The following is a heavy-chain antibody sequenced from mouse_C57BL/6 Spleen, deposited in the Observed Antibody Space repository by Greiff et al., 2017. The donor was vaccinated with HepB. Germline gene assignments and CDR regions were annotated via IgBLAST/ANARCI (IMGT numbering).Heavy chain of an antibody. D-gene: IGHD1-1*01. CDR2: INPSSGYT. CDR3: ARSLWGNTVGMDY. V-gene: IGHV1-4*01. CDR1: GYTFTSYT. J-gene: IGHJ4*01. Sequence: SGAELARPGASVKMSCKASGYTFTSYTMHWVKQRPGQGLEWIGYINPSSGYTKYNQKFKDKATLTADKSSSTAYMQLSSLTSENSAVYYCARSLWGNTVGMDYWGQGTSGTVSS.